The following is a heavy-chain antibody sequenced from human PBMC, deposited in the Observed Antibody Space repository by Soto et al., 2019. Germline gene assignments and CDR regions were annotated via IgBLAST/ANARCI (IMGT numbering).Heavy chain of an antibody. CDR1: GYTFTSYG. CDR3: ARDRFTIFGVVINAYYYYYYGMDV. D-gene: IGHD3-3*01. Sequence: ASVKVSCKASGYTFTSYGISWVRQAPGQGLEWMGWISAYNGNTNYAQKLQGRVTMTTDTSMSTAYMELRSLRSDDTAVYYCARDRFTIFGVVINAYYYYYYGMDVWGQGTTVTVSS. CDR2: ISAYNGNT. J-gene: IGHJ6*02. V-gene: IGHV1-18*01.